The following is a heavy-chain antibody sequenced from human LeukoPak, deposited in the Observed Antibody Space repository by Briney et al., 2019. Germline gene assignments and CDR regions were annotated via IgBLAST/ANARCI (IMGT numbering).Heavy chain of an antibody. CDR2: ISYDGSNK. V-gene: IGHV3-30-3*01. D-gene: IGHD2-21*02. Sequence: GGSLRLSCAASGFTFSSYAMPWVRQAPGKGLEWVAVISYDGSNKYYADSVKGRFTISRDNSKNTLYLQMNSLRAEDTAVYYCARDRVNIVVVTAAGYYGMDVWGQGTLVTVSS. J-gene: IGHJ6*02. CDR1: GFTFSSYA. CDR3: ARDRVNIVVVTAAGYYGMDV.